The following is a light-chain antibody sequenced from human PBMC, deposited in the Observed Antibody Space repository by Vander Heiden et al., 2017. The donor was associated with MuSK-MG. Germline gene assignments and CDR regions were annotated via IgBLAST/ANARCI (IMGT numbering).Light chain of an antibody. CDR3: QQYYNGQPIT. V-gene: IGKV3-15*01. Sequence: EIVMTQSPATLSVSPGERATLSCRASQSVSSNLAWYQQKPGQAPRLLIYGASTRATGIPARVSGSGSGTEFTLTISSLQSEDFAIYYCQQYYNGQPITFGSGTRLEIK. CDR2: GAS. CDR1: QSVSSN. J-gene: IGKJ5*01.